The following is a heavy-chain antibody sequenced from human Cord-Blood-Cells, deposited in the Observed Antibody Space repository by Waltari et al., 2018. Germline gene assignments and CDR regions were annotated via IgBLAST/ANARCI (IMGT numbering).Heavy chain of an antibody. Sequence: QLQLQESGPGLVKPSETLSLTCTVSGGSISSSSYYWGWIRQPPGKGLEWIGSIYYSVSTSHNPSLNGRGTVSVDTSKNQFALKLSSVTAADTAVYYCARQDSSSWYWFDPWGQGTLVTVSS. V-gene: IGHV4-39*07. CDR1: GGSISSSSYY. J-gene: IGHJ5*02. CDR2: IYYSVST. CDR3: ARQDSSSWYWFDP. D-gene: IGHD6-13*01.